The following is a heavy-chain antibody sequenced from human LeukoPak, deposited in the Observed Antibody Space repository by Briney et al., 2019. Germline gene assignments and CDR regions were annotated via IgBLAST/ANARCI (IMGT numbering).Heavy chain of an antibody. CDR3: ARGKRSHDTSGYFHAFYYYGMDV. CDR1: GFTYSSYN. D-gene: IGHD3-22*01. Sequence: SGGSLRLSCAVSGFTYSSYNLNWVRRAPGKGLEWVLSISDSSSYIYYADSVKGRFTVSRDNAKNSLYLQMNSLRAEDTAVYYCARGKRSHDTSGYFHAFYYYGMDVWGQGTTVTVCS. V-gene: IGHV3-21*01. J-gene: IGHJ6*02. CDR2: ISDSSSYI.